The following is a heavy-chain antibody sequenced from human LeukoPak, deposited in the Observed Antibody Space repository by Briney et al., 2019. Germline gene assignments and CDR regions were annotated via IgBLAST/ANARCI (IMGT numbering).Heavy chain of an antibody. CDR3: ARETEYCSGGSCQPDY. J-gene: IGHJ4*02. CDR1: GYSISSGYY. D-gene: IGHD2-15*01. V-gene: IGHV4-38-2*02. Sequence: PSETLSLTCIVSGYSISSGYYWGWIRQPPGKGLEWIGSIYHSGSTYYNPSLKSRVTISVDTSKNQFSLKLSSVTAADTAVYYCARETEYCSGGSCQPDYWGQGTLVTVSS. CDR2: IYHSGST.